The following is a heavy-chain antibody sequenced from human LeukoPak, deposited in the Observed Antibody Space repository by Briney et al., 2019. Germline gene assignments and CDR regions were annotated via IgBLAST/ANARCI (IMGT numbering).Heavy chain of an antibody. V-gene: IGHV3-21*01. CDR1: GFTFSSYS. CDR3: ARVGVVPRGWFDP. Sequence: PGGSLRLSCAASGFTFSSYSMNWVRQAPGKGLEWASSISSSSSYIYYADSVKGRFTISRDNAKNSLYLQMNSLRAEDTAVYYCARVGVVPRGWFDPWGQGTLVTVSS. J-gene: IGHJ5*02. CDR2: ISSSSSYI. D-gene: IGHD3-3*01.